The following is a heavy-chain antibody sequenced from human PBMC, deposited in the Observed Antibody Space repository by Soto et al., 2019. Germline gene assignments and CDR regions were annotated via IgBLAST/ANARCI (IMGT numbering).Heavy chain of an antibody. CDR1: GFTFSSYA. Sequence: EVLLLESGGGLVQPGGSLRLSCAASGFTFSSYAMSWVRQAPGKGLEWVSAISTGSGGSTYYADSVKGRFTISRDNSKNTLYLQMDSLRAEDTAVYYWAKGCLVRGVNYMDVWGKGTTVTVSS. J-gene: IGHJ6*03. CDR2: ISTGSGGST. V-gene: IGHV3-23*01. D-gene: IGHD3-10*01. CDR3: AKGCLVRGVNYMDV.